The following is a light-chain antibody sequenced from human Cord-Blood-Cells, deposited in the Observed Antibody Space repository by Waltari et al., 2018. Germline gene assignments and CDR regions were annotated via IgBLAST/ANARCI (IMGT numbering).Light chain of an antibody. CDR2: AAS. CDR1: QSISSY. CDR3: QQSYSTLYT. V-gene: IGKV1-39*01. Sequence: GDRVTITCRASQSISSYLNWYQQKPGKAPKLLIYAASRLQSGVPSRFSGSGSGTDFTLTISSLQPEDFVTYYCQQSYSTLYTFGQGTKLEIK. J-gene: IGKJ2*01.